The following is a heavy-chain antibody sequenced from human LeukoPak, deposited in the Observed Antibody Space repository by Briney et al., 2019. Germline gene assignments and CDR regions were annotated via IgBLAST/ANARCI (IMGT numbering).Heavy chain of an antibody. Sequence: GGSLRLSCAASGFTFSSYSMNWVRQAPGKGLEWVSYISSSSSTIYYADSVRGRFTISRDFSRNTLYLHMSSLRAEDTAVCYCATLPYYFDYWGQGTLVTVSS. V-gene: IGHV3-48*01. CDR2: ISSSSSTI. J-gene: IGHJ4*02. CDR3: ATLPYYFDY. CDR1: GFTFSSYS.